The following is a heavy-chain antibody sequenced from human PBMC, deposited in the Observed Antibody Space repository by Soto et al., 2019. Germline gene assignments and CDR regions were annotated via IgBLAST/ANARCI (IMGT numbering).Heavy chain of an antibody. V-gene: IGHV3-15*07. CDR1: GFSFSPAW. CDR2: IKSKGGGGTA. J-gene: IGHJ6*02. CDR3: SWQREFYYGRAV. D-gene: IGHD6-25*01. Sequence: EVQLVESGGGLVTPGGSLTLSCAASGFSFSPAWMNWVRQAPGKGLEWVGLIKSKGGGGTADYAAPVKGRFIISRDDSKNTIYLQMNRLQPGATALYYCSWQREFYYGRAVWGQGTTVTVSS.